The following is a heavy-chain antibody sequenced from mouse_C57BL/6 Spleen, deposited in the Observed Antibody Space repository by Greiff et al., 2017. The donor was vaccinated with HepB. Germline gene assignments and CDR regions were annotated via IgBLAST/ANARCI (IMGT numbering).Heavy chain of an antibody. Sequence: EVQLQQSGPELVKPGASVKISCKASGYTFTDYYMNWVKQSHGKSLEWIGDINPNNGGTSYNQKFKGKATLTVDKSSSTAYMELRSLTSEDSAVYYCARLTTVVADYFDYWGQGTTLTVSS. V-gene: IGHV1-26*01. J-gene: IGHJ2*01. CDR1: GYTFTDYY. CDR2: INPNNGGT. CDR3: ARLTTVVADYFDY. D-gene: IGHD1-1*01.